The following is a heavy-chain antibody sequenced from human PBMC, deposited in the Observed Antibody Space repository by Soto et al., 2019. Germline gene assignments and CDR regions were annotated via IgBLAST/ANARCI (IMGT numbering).Heavy chain of an antibody. CDR1: GDSVSSNTAA. CDR3: ARGVAGSGFDL. D-gene: IGHD6-19*01. V-gene: IGHV6-1*01. Sequence: LSQTLSLTCAISGDSVSSNTAAWNWIRSSPSRGLEWLGRTYYRSNWRHDYAVSVKSRITVNPDTSKNHVSLQLNSVTPDDTAVYYCARGVAGSGFDLWGQGTLVTVSS. CDR2: TYYRSNWRH. J-gene: IGHJ4*02.